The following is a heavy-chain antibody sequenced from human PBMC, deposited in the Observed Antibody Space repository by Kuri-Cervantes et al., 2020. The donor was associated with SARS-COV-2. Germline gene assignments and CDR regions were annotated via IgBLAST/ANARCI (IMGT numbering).Heavy chain of an antibody. CDR1: GFSLSSNGMR. Sequence: SGPTLVKPTQTLTLTCTFSGFSLSSNGMRVSWIRQSPGKALEWLARFDWGGDKFYRPSLKTRLTISKDTSKNQVVLRMTNMDPGDTATYYCARTSWIAVGGGFDYWGQGILVTVSS. CDR2: FDWGGDK. D-gene: IGHD6-19*01. J-gene: IGHJ4*02. V-gene: IGHV2-70*04. CDR3: ARTSWIAVGGGFDY.